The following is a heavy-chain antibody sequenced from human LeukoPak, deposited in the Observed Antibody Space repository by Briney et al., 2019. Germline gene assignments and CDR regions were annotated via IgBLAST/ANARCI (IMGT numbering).Heavy chain of an antibody. CDR1: GFTFSSYW. J-gene: IGHJ4*02. D-gene: IGHD3-16*01. V-gene: IGHV3-7*04. Sequence: GGSLRLSCAASGFTFSSYWMSWVRQAPGKGLEGVANIKQDGSEKYYVDSVKGRFTISRDNAKNSLYLQMNSLRAEDTAVYYCARGSGGEAFDYWGQGTLVTVSS. CDR2: IKQDGSEK. CDR3: ARGSGGEAFDY.